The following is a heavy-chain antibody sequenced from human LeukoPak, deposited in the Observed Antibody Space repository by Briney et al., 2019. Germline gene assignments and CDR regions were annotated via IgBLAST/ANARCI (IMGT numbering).Heavy chain of an antibody. CDR1: GFTFSSYS. D-gene: IGHD1-26*01. V-gene: IGHV3-21*01. CDR2: ISSSSSYI. CDR3: ARYCYGIVGATCYAFDI. Sequence: GGSLRLSCAASGFTFSSYSMNWVRQAPGKGLEWVSSISSSSSYIYYADSVKGRFTISRDNAKNSLYLQMNSLRAEDTAVYYCARYCYGIVGATCYAFDIWGQGTTVTVSS. J-gene: IGHJ3*02.